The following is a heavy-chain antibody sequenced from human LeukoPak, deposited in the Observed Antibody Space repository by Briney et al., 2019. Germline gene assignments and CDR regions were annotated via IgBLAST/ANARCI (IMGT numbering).Heavy chain of an antibody. CDR1: GGSFSGYY. Sequence: PSETLSLTCAVYGGSFSGYYWSWIRQPPGKGLEWIGEINHSGSTNYNPSLKSRVAISVDTSKNQFSLKLSSVTAADTAVYYCAREVGGYYGFDYWGQGTLVTVSS. D-gene: IGHD3-3*01. J-gene: IGHJ4*02. CDR2: INHSGST. CDR3: AREVGGYYGFDY. V-gene: IGHV4-34*01.